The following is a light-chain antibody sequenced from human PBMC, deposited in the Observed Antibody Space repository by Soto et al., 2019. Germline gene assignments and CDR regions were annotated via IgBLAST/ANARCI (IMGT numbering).Light chain of an antibody. J-gene: IGKJ1*01. V-gene: IGKV1-5*01. Sequence: DIQMTQSPSTLSASVGDRLTITCRASQSISSWLAWYQQKPGKPPKLLIYDAYSWESGVPSRFSGSGSGTDFSLTITSLQPDDSATYYCQQYHSYYPWTFGQGTKV. CDR2: DAY. CDR1: QSISSW. CDR3: QQYHSYYPWT.